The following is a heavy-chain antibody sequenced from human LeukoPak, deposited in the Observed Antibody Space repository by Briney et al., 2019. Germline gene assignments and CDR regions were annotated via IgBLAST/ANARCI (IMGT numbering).Heavy chain of an antibody. CDR2: INHSGST. CDR3: ARGVMGAYWGGIDY. Sequence: SETLSLTCAVYGGPFNGYYWSWIRQPPGKGLEWIGEINHSGSTNYNPSLKSRVTISVDKSKNQFSLKLSSVTAADTAVYYCARGVMGAYWGGIDYWGQGTLVTVSS. J-gene: IGHJ4*02. V-gene: IGHV4-34*01. D-gene: IGHD1-26*01. CDR1: GGPFNGYY.